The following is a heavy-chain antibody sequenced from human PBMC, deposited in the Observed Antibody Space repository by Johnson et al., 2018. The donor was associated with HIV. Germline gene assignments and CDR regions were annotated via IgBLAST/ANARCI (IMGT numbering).Heavy chain of an antibody. CDR1: GFTFSSYW. J-gene: IGHJ3*02. D-gene: IGHD3-16*01. Sequence: VQLVESGGGVVQPGRSLRLSCAASGFTFSSYWMSWVRQAPGKGLEWVANIKQDGSEKYYVDSLKGRFTISRDNGKKSLFLQMNGLRADDTAVYYCAREFGDLRAFDIWGQGTMVTVSS. V-gene: IGHV3-7*05. CDR2: IKQDGSEK. CDR3: AREFGDLRAFDI.